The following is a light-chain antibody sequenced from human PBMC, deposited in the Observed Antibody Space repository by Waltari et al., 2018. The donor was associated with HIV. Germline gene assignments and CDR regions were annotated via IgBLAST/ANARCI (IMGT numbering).Light chain of an antibody. CDR2: AAS. V-gene: IGKV3-15*01. CDR1: QSIDDK. Sequence: ETVMTQSPATLSASPGDTVTLSCTASQSIDDKLAWYQQKPGQSPRLLFYAASTGATGVPGRFSGSGSGTQFTLTISSLQSEDSALYYCQQYKNWPPLTFGQGTEVEIK. J-gene: IGKJ1*01. CDR3: QQYKNWPPLT.